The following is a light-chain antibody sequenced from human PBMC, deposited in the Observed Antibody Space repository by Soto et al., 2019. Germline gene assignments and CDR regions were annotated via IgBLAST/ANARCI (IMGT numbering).Light chain of an antibody. J-gene: IGLJ7*01. V-gene: IGLV4-69*01. CDR1: SGHSNYA. Sequence: QSVLTQSPSASASLGASVKLTCTLSSGHSNYAIAWHQQQPEKGPRYLMKVNSGGSHIKGDGIPDRFSGSSSGAERYLFISSLQSVDEADYYCQTWGTGSAIFVFGGGTQLTVL. CDR2: VNSGGSH. CDR3: QTWGTGSAIFV.